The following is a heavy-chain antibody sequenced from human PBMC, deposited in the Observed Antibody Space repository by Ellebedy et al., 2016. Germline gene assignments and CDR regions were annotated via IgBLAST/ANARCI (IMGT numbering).Heavy chain of an antibody. Sequence: GGSLRLSXAASGFTVSSNYMSWVRQAPGKGLEWVSVIYSGGSTYYADSVKGRFTISRDNSKNTLYLQMNSLRAEDPAVYYCARVEYYYDSNWFDPWGQGTLVTVSS. V-gene: IGHV3-53*01. J-gene: IGHJ5*02. CDR1: GFTVSSNY. CDR2: IYSGGST. CDR3: ARVEYYYDSNWFDP. D-gene: IGHD3-22*01.